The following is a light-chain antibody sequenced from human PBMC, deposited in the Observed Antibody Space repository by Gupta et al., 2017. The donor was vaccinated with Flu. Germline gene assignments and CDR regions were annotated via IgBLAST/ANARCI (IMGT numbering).Light chain of an antibody. Sequence: DIQITQSPSPLSASIGDRVNITCRASQSISSCFDWYQQKPGKATKLLIYNASTLESGVPSRFRGSGSGTEFTLTISSLQPDDFATYYCQQDNTYSRTFGQGTKVEIK. J-gene: IGKJ1*01. CDR1: QSISSC. CDR2: NAS. CDR3: QQDNTYSRT. V-gene: IGKV1-5*03.